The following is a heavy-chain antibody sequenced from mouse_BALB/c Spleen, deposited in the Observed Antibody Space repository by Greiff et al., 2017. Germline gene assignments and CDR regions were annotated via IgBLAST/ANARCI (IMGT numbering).Heavy chain of an antibody. J-gene: IGHJ1*01. Sequence: EVQLQESGPSLVKPSQTLSLTCSVTGDSITSGYWNWIRKFPGNKLEYMGYISYSGSTYYNPSLKSRISITRDTSKNQYYLQLNSVTTEDTATYYCARSVYYYGSSYWYFDVWGAGTTVTVTT. CDR2: ISYSGST. CDR1: GDSITSGY. V-gene: IGHV3-8*02. CDR3: ARSVYYYGSSYWYFDV. D-gene: IGHD1-1*01.